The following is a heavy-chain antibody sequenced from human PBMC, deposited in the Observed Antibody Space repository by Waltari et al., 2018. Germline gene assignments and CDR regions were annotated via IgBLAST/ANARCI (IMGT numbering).Heavy chain of an antibody. CDR2: VDPEDGET. V-gene: IGHV1-69-2*01. CDR3: ATDPRYYGSGVSYSDY. Sequence: EVQLVQSGAEVKKPGATVKIPCKASGYTFTDYYMHWVQQAPGKGLEWMGRVDPEDGETIYAEKFQGRVTITADTSTDTAYMELSSLRSEDTAVYYCATDPRYYGSGVSYSDYWGQGTLVTVSS. CDR1: GYTFTDYY. D-gene: IGHD3-10*01. J-gene: IGHJ4*02.